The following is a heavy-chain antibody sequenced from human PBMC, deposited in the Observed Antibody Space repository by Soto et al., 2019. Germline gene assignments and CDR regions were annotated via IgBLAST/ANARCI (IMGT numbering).Heavy chain of an antibody. D-gene: IGHD3-3*01. V-gene: IGHV1-2*02. CDR1: GYTFTGYY. Sequence: ASVKVSCKASGYTFTGYYMHWVRQAPGQGLEWMGWINPNSGGTNYAQKFQGRVTMTRDTSISTAYMELSRLRSDDTAVYYCAGDQGYDFWSGYYLHYYYYGMDVWGQGTTVTVSS. J-gene: IGHJ6*02. CDR2: INPNSGGT. CDR3: AGDQGYDFWSGYYLHYYYYGMDV.